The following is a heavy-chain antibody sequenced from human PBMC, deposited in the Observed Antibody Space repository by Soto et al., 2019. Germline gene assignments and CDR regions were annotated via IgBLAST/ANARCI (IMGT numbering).Heavy chain of an antibody. CDR1: GFTFTRYG. Sequence: VQLVESGGGVVQPGMSLRLSCATSGFTFTRYGFHWVRQAPGKGLEWVAVIWYDGSKKYYADSVKGRFTISRDDSTNTLSLQMNSLRAEDTALYYCARDGNYDTASKFNFDYWGQGTLVSVSS. J-gene: IGHJ4*02. D-gene: IGHD5-18*01. CDR2: IWYDGSKK. V-gene: IGHV3-33*01. CDR3: ARDGNYDTASKFNFDY.